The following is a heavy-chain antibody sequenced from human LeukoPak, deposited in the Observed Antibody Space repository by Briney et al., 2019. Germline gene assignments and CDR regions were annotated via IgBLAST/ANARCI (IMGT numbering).Heavy chain of an antibody. CDR2: ISYDGSNK. V-gene: IGHV3-30-3*01. J-gene: IGHJ4*02. CDR1: GFTFNSYA. D-gene: IGHD2-15*01. CDR3: ARDMSGYCSGGRCYNMGYFDY. Sequence: GRSLRLSCAASGFTFNSYAMHWVRQAPGKGLEWVAVISYDGSNKYYADSVKGRFTISRDNSKNTLYLQMNSLRAEDTAVYYCARDMSGYCSGGRCYNMGYFDYWGQGTLVTVTS.